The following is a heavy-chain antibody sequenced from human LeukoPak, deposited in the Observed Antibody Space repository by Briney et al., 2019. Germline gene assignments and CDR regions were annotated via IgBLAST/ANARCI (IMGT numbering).Heavy chain of an antibody. D-gene: IGHD1-26*01. J-gene: IGHJ4*02. CDR1: GYTFTSYD. CDR2: MNPNSGNT. Sequence: GASVKVSCKASGYTFTSYDINWVRQATGQGLEWMGWMNPNSGNTGYAQKFQGRVTITRNTSISTAYMELSSLRSEDTAVYYCAGGYRRYSGSYVGYWGQGTLVTVSS. CDR3: AGGYRRYSGSYVGY. V-gene: IGHV1-8*03.